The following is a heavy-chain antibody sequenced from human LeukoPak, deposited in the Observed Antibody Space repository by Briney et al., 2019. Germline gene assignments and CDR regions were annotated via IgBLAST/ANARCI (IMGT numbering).Heavy chain of an antibody. CDR3: ARDQRRWLQLVRYYYMDV. CDR1: GFTVSSNY. V-gene: IGHV3-66*02. Sequence: PGGSLRLSCAASGFTVSSNYMSWVRQASGKGLEWVSVIYSGGSTYYADSVKGRFTISRDNSKNTLYLQMNSLRAEDTAVYYCARDQRRWLQLVRYYYMDVWGKGTTVTVSS. D-gene: IGHD5-24*01. J-gene: IGHJ6*03. CDR2: IYSGGST.